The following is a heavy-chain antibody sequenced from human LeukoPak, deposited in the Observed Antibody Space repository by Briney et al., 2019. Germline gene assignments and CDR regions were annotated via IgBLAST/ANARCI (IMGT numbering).Heavy chain of an antibody. J-gene: IGHJ4*02. CDR1: GFAFSSYA. D-gene: IGHD3-9*01. CDR3: AKDQYILTGNFDY. CDR2: ISGSGGST. Sequence: GGSLRLSCAASGFAFSSYAMSWVRQAPGKGLEWVSAISGSGGSTYYADSVKGRFTISRDNSKNTLYLQMNSLRAEDTAVYYCAKDQYILTGNFDYWGQGTLVTVSS. V-gene: IGHV3-23*01.